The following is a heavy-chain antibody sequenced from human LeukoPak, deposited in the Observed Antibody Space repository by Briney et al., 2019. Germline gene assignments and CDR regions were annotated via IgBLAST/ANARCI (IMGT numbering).Heavy chain of an antibody. CDR3: TTDLGIVGAPVPFDY. V-gene: IGHV3-15*01. D-gene: IGHD1-26*01. CDR1: GFTFSNAW. Sequence: GGSLRLSCAASGFTFSNAWMSWVRQPPGKGLEWVGRIKSKTDGGTTDYAAPVKGRFTISRDDSKNTLFLQMNSLKTEDTAVYYWTTDLGIVGAPVPFDYWGQGTLVTVSS. CDR2: IKSKTDGGTT. J-gene: IGHJ4*02.